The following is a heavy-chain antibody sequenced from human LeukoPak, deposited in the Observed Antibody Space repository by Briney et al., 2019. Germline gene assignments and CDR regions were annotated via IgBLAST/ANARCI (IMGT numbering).Heavy chain of an antibody. CDR1: GGSISNYY. V-gene: IGHV4-4*09. CDR3: ARATDLDYDFWSGYHQYYFDY. Sequence: SETLSLTCTVSGGSISNYYWSWIRQPPGKGLEWIGYIYTSGTTNYNPSLKSRVTISVDTSKNQFSLRLSSVTAADTAVYYCARATDLDYDFWSGYHQYYFDYWGQGTLVTVSS. J-gene: IGHJ4*02. D-gene: IGHD3-3*01. CDR2: IYTSGTT.